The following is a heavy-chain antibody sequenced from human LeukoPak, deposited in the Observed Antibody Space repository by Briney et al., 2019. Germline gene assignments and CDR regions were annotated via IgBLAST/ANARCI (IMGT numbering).Heavy chain of an antibody. CDR3: ARVGWELRRAFDI. Sequence: SGGSLRLSCAASGFTFSSYWMSWVRQAPGKGLEWVANIKQDGSEKYYVDSVKGRFTISRDNAKNSLYLQMNSLRAEDTAVYYCARVGWELRRAFDIWGQGTMVTVSS. V-gene: IGHV3-7*01. CDR1: GFTFSSYW. CDR2: IKQDGSEK. J-gene: IGHJ3*02. D-gene: IGHD1-26*01.